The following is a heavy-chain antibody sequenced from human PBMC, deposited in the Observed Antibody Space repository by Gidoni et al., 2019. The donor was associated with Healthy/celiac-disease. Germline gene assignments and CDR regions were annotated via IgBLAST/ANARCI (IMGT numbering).Heavy chain of an antibody. Sequence: QVQLVQSGAEVKKPGSSVKVSCKASGGTSSSYTISWVRQAPGQGLEWMGRIIPILGIANYAQKFQGRVTITADKSTSTAYMELSSLRSEDTAVYYCATSYSSGWSYYFDYWGQGTLVTVSS. CDR3: ATSYSSGWSYYFDY. V-gene: IGHV1-69*02. CDR1: GGTSSSYT. J-gene: IGHJ4*02. CDR2: IIPILGIA. D-gene: IGHD6-19*01.